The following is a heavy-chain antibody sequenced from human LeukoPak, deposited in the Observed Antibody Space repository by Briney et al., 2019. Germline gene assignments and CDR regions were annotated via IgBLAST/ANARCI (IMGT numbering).Heavy chain of an antibody. D-gene: IGHD6-13*01. V-gene: IGHV1-18*01. CDR1: GYTFTSYG. Sequence: GASVKVSCKASGYTFTSYGISWVRQAPGQGLEWMGWISAYNGNTNYAQKLQGRVTMTTDTSTSTAYMELRSLRSDDTAVYYCARAYSSSWYLRYYYMDVWGKGTTVTISS. CDR2: ISAYNGNT. CDR3: ARAYSSSWYLRYYYMDV. J-gene: IGHJ6*03.